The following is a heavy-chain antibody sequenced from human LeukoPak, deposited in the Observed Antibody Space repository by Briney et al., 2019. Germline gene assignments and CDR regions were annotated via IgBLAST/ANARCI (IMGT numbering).Heavy chain of an antibody. D-gene: IGHD6-19*01. V-gene: IGHV1-2*02. CDR1: GYTFTGYY. J-gene: IGHJ4*02. Sequence: ASVKVSCKASGYTFTGYYMHWVRRAPGQGLEWMGWINPNSGGTNYAQKFQGRVTMTRDTSISTAYMELSRLRSDDTAVYYCARGRPSGWTHYFDSWGQGTLVTVSS. CDR2: INPNSGGT. CDR3: ARGRPSGWTHYFDS.